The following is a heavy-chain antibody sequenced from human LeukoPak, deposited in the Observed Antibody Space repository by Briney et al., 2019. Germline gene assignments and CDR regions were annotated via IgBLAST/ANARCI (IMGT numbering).Heavy chain of an antibody. J-gene: IGHJ6*03. Sequence: PSETLSLTCAVSGGSISSSNWWSWVRQSPGKGLEWIGEIYHSGSTNYNPSLKSRVTLSVDTSKNQFSLKLSSVTAADTAVYYCARYSNYGDYYYYYMDVWGKGTTVTVSS. D-gene: IGHD4-11*01. CDR3: ARYSNYGDYYYYYMDV. CDR2: IYHSGST. V-gene: IGHV4-4*02. CDR1: GGSISSSNW.